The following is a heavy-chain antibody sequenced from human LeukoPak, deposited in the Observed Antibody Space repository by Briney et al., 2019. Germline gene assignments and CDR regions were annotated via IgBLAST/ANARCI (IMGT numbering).Heavy chain of an antibody. V-gene: IGHV3-23*01. CDR1: GFTFSIYA. J-gene: IGHJ4*02. D-gene: IGHD3-3*01. CDR2: ISANGGET. Sequence: GGSLRLSCAASGFTFSIYAMNWVRQAPGKGLEWVSSISANGGETHYADSVKGRFTISGDNSKNTLYLQINNPRVEDTAVYYCAKRYYDFPLDYWGQGTLVTVSS. CDR3: AKRYYDFPLDY.